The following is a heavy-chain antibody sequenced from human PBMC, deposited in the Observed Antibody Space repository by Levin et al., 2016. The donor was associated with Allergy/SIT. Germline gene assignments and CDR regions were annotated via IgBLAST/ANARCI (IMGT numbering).Heavy chain of an antibody. Sequence: ASVKVSCKASGYTFTSYDINWVRQATGQGLEWMGWMNPNSGNTGYAQKFQGRVTMTRNTSISTAYMELSSLRSEDTAVYYCAKKVPYYYGMDVWGQGTTVTVSS. CDR2: MNPNSGNT. J-gene: IGHJ6*02. V-gene: IGHV1-8*01. CDR1: GYTFTSYD. CDR3: AKKVPYYYGMDV.